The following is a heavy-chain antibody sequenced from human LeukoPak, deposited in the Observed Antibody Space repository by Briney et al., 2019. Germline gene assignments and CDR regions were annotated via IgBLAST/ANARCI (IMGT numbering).Heavy chain of an antibody. CDR3: ARGPRILTLGSYYFDY. CDR2: INVNGGAT. CDR1: GFSFKDYY. Sequence: GGSLRLSCAASGFSFKDYYFSWIRQAPGKGLEWVSFINVNGGATHYAESVKGRFTISRANAMNSIYLEMNSLTAEDTAVYYCARGPRILTLGSYYFDYWGLGSLVTVSS. V-gene: IGHV3-11*01. J-gene: IGHJ4*02. D-gene: IGHD3-10*01.